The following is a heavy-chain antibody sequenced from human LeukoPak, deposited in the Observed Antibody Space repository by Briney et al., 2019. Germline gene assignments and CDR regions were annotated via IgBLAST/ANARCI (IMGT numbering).Heavy chain of an antibody. Sequence: GGSLRLSCAASGFTFSSYSMNWVRQAPGKGLEWVSSISSSRSYIYYADSVKGRFTISRDNAKNSLYLQMNSLRAEDTAVYYCARDSDWDDAFDIWGQGTMVTVSS. J-gene: IGHJ3*02. CDR3: ARDSDWDDAFDI. V-gene: IGHV3-21*01. CDR2: ISSSRSYI. D-gene: IGHD3-9*01. CDR1: GFTFSSYS.